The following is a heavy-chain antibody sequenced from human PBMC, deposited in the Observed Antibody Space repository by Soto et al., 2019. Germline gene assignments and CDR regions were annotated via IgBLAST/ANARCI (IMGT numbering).Heavy chain of an antibody. CDR1: RGPVSSQTHF. Sequence: QVQLQESGPGLLKPSETLTLTCTVTRGPVSSQTHFWTWIRQPPGKGLEWIGYKYYSGISNYNPSLQSRVTISVDTSKNQFSLRLTSVTAADTAVYYCVREDMSGTYYFDAWGQGALVTVSS. J-gene: IGHJ4*02. CDR2: KYYSGIS. V-gene: IGHV4-61*01. D-gene: IGHD1-26*01. CDR3: VREDMSGTYYFDA.